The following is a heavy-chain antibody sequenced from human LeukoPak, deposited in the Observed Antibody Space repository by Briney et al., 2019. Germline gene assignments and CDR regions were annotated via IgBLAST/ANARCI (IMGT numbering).Heavy chain of an antibody. CDR2: ISWNSGSI. J-gene: IGHJ4*02. CDR1: GFTFDDYA. V-gene: IGHV3-9*01. Sequence: GGSLRLSCAASGFTFDDYAMHWVRQAPGKGLEWVSDISWNSGSIGYADSVKGRFTISRDNAKNSLYLQRNSLRAEDAAVYDCAKDYSDVGKLFFRYFDYWGQGTLVTVSS. D-gene: IGHD3-10*01. CDR3: AKDYSDVGKLFFRYFDY.